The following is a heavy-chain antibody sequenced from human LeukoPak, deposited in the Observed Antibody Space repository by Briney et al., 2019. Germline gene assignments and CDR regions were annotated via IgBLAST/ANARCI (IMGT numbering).Heavy chain of an antibody. CDR1: GFTFSSYA. CDR2: IWYDGSNK. V-gene: IGHV3-33*08. D-gene: IGHD3-10*01. CDR3: ARDGPRSSGSYPI. J-gene: IGHJ3*02. Sequence: GGSLRLSCAASGFTFSSYAMHWVRQAPGKGLEWVAVIWYDGSNKYYADSVKGRFTISRDNSKNTLYLQMNSLRAEDTAVYYCARDGPRSSGSYPIWGQGTMVTVSS.